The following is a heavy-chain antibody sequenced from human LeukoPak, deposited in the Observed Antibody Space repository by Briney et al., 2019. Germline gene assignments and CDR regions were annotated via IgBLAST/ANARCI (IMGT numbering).Heavy chain of an antibody. J-gene: IGHJ4*02. V-gene: IGHV3-23*01. Sequence: GGSLRLSCAASGFTFSSYAMSWVRQAPGKGLEWVSAISGSGGSTYYADSVKGRFTISRDNSKNTLYLQMNSLRAEDTAVYYRAKVDYDFWSGYFGSFDYWGQGTLVTVSS. D-gene: IGHD3-3*01. CDR2: ISGSGGST. CDR1: GFTFSSYA. CDR3: AKVDYDFWSGYFGSFDY.